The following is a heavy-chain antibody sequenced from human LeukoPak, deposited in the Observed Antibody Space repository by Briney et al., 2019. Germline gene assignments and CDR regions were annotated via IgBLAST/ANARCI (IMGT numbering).Heavy chain of an antibody. J-gene: IGHJ4*02. CDR3: ARAVGGRTGAFDY. Sequence: SETLSLTCTVSGGPISSYYWSWIRQPPGKGLEWIGYIYYSGSTNYNPSLKSRVTISVDTSKNQFSLKLSSVTAADTAVYYCARAVGGRTGAFDYWGQGTLVTVSS. V-gene: IGHV4-59*01. D-gene: IGHD3/OR15-3a*01. CDR2: IYYSGST. CDR1: GGPISSYY.